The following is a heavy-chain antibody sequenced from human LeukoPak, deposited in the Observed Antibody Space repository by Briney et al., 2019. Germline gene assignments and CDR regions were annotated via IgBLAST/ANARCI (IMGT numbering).Heavy chain of an antibody. J-gene: IGHJ6*02. CDR3: ARVRYYGSGSYYYGMDV. D-gene: IGHD3-10*01. Sequence: SETLSLTCAVYGGSFSGYYWSWIRQPPGKGLEWIGEINHSGSTNYNPSLKSRVTISVDTSKNQISLKLSSVTAADTAVYYCARVRYYGSGSYYYGMDVWGQGTTVTVSS. CDR1: GGSFSGYY. CDR2: INHSGST. V-gene: IGHV4-34*01.